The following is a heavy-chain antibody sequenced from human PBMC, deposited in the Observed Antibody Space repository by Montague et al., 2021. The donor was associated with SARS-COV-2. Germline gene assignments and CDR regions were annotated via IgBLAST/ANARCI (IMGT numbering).Heavy chain of an antibody. D-gene: IGHD4-17*01. V-gene: IGHV3-23*01. CDR2: IGSGGNT. J-gene: IGHJ3*02. CDR1: KFTFNTYA. Sequence: SLRLSCAASKFTFNTYAMTWVRQAPGKGLEWVSCIGSGGNTFFADSGQGRFTISRDFTTNTVFLQMNRLRADDTAMYFCASYGVKSPGAFDIWGQGTLVTVSS. CDR3: ASYGVKSPGAFDI.